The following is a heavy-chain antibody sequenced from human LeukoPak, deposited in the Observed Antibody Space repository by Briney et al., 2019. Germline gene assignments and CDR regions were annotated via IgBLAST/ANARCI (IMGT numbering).Heavy chain of an antibody. CDR3: AKLKYYYDSSGYYGGFDY. CDR1: GFTFSSYA. J-gene: IGHJ4*02. CDR2: ISGSGGST. Sequence: QPGGSLRLSCAASGFTFSSYAMSWVRQAPGKGLEWVSAISGSGGSTYYADSVKGRFTISRDNSKNTLYLQMNSLRAEDTAVYYCAKLKYYYDSSGYYGGFDYWGQGTLVTVSS. V-gene: IGHV3-23*01. D-gene: IGHD3-22*01.